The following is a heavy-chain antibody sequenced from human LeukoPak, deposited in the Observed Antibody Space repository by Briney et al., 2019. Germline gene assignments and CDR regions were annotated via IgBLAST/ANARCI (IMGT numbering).Heavy chain of an antibody. V-gene: IGHV3-7*01. CDR3: AKVGLRPRRFDY. D-gene: IGHD5-12*01. CDR2: INKDGSQK. CDR1: GFTFSTYW. J-gene: IGHJ4*02. Sequence: PGGSLRLSCAASGFTFSTYWMTWVRQAPGKGLEWVATINKDGSQKYYLDSVKGRFTICRDNAKNSMCLQMNSLRAEDTAVYYCAKVGLRPRRFDYWGQGTLVTVSS.